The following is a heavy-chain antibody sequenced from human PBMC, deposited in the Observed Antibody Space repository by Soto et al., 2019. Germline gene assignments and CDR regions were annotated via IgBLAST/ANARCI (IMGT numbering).Heavy chain of an antibody. CDR3: ARQALYCSSTSCYLWYFDI. V-gene: IGHV4-39*01. J-gene: IGHJ2*01. Sequence: PSETLSLTCTVSGGSISSSSYYWGWIRQPPGKGLEWIGSIYYSGSTYYNPSLKSRVTISVDTSKNQFSLKLSSVTAADTAVYYCARQALYCSSTSCYLWYFDIWGRGTLVTVSS. D-gene: IGHD2-2*01. CDR2: IYYSGST. CDR1: GGSISSSSYY.